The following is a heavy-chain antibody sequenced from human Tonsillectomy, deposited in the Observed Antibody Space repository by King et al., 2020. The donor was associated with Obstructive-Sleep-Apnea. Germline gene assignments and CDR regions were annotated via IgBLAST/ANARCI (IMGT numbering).Heavy chain of an antibody. Sequence: VQLVESGGGVVRPGRSLRLSCAASGFTFSSFGMHWVRQAPGKGLEWVALVSYDGSTKYFADSVKGRFTISRDNSKNTVYLQMNSLRAEDTALYYCAKSVYSSDFSYYFDQWGQGTLVTVSS. CDR1: GFTFSSFG. D-gene: IGHD3-22*01. CDR3: AKSVYSSDFSYYFDQ. J-gene: IGHJ4*02. CDR2: VSYDGSTK. V-gene: IGHV3-30*18.